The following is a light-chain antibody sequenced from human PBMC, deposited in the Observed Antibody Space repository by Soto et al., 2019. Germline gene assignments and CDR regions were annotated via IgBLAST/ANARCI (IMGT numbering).Light chain of an antibody. CDR1: SSDVGGYNF. CDR2: EVS. V-gene: IGLV2-8*01. J-gene: IGLJ2*01. CDR3: SSYAGSNNFVV. Sequence: QSALTQPPSASGSPGQSVTISCTGTSSDVGGYNFVSWYQHHPGKATKLMLYEVSKRPSGVPDRFSGSKSGNTASLTVSGLQAEDEADYYCSSYAGSNNFVVFGGGTKLTVL.